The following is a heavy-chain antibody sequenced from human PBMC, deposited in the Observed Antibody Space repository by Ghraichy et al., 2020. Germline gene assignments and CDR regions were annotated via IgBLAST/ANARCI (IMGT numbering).Heavy chain of an antibody. J-gene: IGHJ3*02. V-gene: IGHV4-34*01. D-gene: IGHD3-9*01. Sequence: SQTLSLTCAVYGGSFSGYYWSWIRQPPGKGLEWIGEINHSGSTNYNPSLKSRVTISVDTSKNQFSLKLSSVTAADTAVYYCARRRRLRYLRPQDAFDIWGQGTMVTVSS. CDR2: INHSGST. CDR1: GGSFSGYY. CDR3: ARRRRLRYLRPQDAFDI.